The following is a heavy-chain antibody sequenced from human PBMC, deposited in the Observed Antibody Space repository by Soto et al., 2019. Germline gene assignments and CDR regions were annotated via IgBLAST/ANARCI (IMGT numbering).Heavy chain of an antibody. D-gene: IGHD3-9*01. V-gene: IGHV1-69*12. CDR3: AKHYDILTGYYKGWFDP. CDR2: IIPIFGTA. Sequence: QVQLVQSGAEVKKPGSSVKVSCKASGGTFSSYAISWVRQAPGQGLEWMGGIIPIFGTANYAQKFQGRVTITADESKSTAYMELSSLRSEDTAVYYCAKHYDILTGYYKGWFDPWGQGTLVTVSS. CDR1: GGTFSSYA. J-gene: IGHJ5*02.